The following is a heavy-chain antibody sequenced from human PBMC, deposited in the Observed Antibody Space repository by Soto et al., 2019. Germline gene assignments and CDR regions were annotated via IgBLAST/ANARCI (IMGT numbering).Heavy chain of an antibody. CDR1: GFTFSSYG. V-gene: IGHV3-30*18. J-gene: IGHJ6*02. CDR2: ISYDGSYK. Sequence: PGGSLRLSCAASGFTFSSYGMHWVRQAPGKGLEWEAVISYDGSYKDYADSVKGRFTISRDNSKNTLYLQMNSLRPEDTAVYYCAKDRGHGDDYYYGMDVSGQGTKVTVSS. CDR3: AKDRGHGDDYYYGMDV.